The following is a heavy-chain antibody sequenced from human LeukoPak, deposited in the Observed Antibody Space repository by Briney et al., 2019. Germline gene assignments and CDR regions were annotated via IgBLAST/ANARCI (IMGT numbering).Heavy chain of an antibody. J-gene: IGHJ5*02. CDR1: GFTFSSYG. Sequence: GGSLRLSCAASGFTFSSYGMHWVRQAPGKGLECVAVIWYDGSNKYYADSVKGRFTISRDNSKNTLYLQVNSLRAEDTATYYCAKGGSATITTGGFDPWGQGTLVTVSS. V-gene: IGHV3-33*06. D-gene: IGHD4-11*01. CDR3: AKGGSATITTGGFDP. CDR2: IWYDGSNK.